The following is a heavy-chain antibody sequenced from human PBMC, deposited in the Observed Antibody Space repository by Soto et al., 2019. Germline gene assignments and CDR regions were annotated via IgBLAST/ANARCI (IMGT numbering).Heavy chain of an antibody. Sequence: SCTASGFTFGDYAMSWFRQAPGKGLEWVGFIRSKAYGGTTEYAASVKGRFTISRDDSKSIAYLQMNSLKTEDTAAYYCTRVPVLLWFGLYGMDVWGQGTTVTVSS. CDR3: TRVPVLLWFGLYGMDV. J-gene: IGHJ6*02. CDR2: IRSKAYGGTT. D-gene: IGHD3-10*01. CDR1: GFTFGDYA. V-gene: IGHV3-49*03.